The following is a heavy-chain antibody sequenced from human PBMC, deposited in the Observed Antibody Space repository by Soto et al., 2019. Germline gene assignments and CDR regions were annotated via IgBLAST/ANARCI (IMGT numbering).Heavy chain of an antibody. J-gene: IGHJ3*01. V-gene: IGHV4-59*08. Sequence: FETLSLPCTVSGGSIRGFYWSWIRQTPEKGLEYIGYISYSGSTNYNPSLKSRVTTSLDTSKNQFSLKLSSVTAADTAIYYCASLNFDILTGYYAFDLWGQGTMVTVSS. D-gene: IGHD3-9*01. CDR2: ISYSGST. CDR1: GGSIRGFY. CDR3: ASLNFDILTGYYAFDL.